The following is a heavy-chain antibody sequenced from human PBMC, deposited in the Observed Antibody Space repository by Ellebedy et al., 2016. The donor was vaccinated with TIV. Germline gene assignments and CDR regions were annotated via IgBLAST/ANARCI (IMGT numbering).Heavy chain of an antibody. CDR1: GGTFSSYA. CDR2: IIPIFGTA. V-gene: IGHV1-69*13. CDR3: AREHQYSSGVYDP. J-gene: IGHJ5*02. Sequence: SVKVSXXASGGTFSSYAISWVRQTPGQGLEWMGGIIPIFGTANYAQKFQGRVTITADESTSTAYMELSSLRSEDTAVYYCAREHQYSSGVYDPWGQGTLVTVSS. D-gene: IGHD6-19*01.